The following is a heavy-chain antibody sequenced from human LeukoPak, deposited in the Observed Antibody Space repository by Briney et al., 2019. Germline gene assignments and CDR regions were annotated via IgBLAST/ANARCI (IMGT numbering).Heavy chain of an antibody. V-gene: IGHV3-23*01. D-gene: IGHD3-22*01. J-gene: IGHJ4*02. CDR3: AKADGYYHDTSSSFDY. CDR2: ISGSGGST. CDR1: GFTFSSYA. Sequence: QTGGSLRLSCAASGFTFSSYAMSWARQAPGKGLEWVSVISGSGGSTYYADSVKGRFTISRDNSKNTLYLQMNSLRGEDTAVYYCAKADGYYHDTSSSFDYWGQGALVTVSS.